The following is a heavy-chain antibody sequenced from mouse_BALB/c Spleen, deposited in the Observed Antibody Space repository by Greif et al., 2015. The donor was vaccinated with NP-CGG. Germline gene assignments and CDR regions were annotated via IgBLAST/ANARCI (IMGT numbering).Heavy chain of an antibody. V-gene: IGHV5-17*02. CDR1: GFTFSSFG. D-gene: IGHD1-2*01. J-gene: IGHJ2*01. Sequence: DVKLVESGGGLVQPGGSRKLSCAASGFTFSSFGMHWVRQAPEKGLEWVAYISSGSSTIYYADTVKGRFTIPRDNPKNTLFLRMTSLRSEDTAMYYCARGGLRLPFGYWGQGTTLTVSS. CDR2: ISSGSSTI. CDR3: ARGGLRLPFGY.